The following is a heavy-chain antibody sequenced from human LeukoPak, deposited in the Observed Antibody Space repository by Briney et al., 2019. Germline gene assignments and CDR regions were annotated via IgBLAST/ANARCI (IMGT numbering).Heavy chain of an antibody. J-gene: IGHJ4*02. V-gene: IGHV3-23*01. CDR3: AHIVVVTPGGY. D-gene: IGHD2-21*02. CDR2: ISGSGGST. Sequence: GGSLRLSCAASGFTFSSYAMSWVRKAPRKGLEWVSAISGSGGSTYYADSVKGRFTISRDNSKNTLYLQMNSLRAEDTAVYYCAHIVVVTPGGYWGQGTLVTVSS. CDR1: GFTFSSYA.